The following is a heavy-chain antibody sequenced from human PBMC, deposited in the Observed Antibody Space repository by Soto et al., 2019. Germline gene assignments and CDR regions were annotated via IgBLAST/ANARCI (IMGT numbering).Heavy chain of an antibody. CDR3: ARGEGYTWFDP. Sequence: QVQLQESGPGLVKPSQTLSLTCTVSGGSISSGGYYWSWIRQHPGKGLEWIGYIYYSGSTYYNPSLQSRVTLSVGPSKNQFSLKLSSVTAADTAVYYCARGEGYTWFDPWGQGTLVTVSS. CDR2: IYYSGST. CDR1: GGSISSGGYY. J-gene: IGHJ5*02. V-gene: IGHV4-31*03.